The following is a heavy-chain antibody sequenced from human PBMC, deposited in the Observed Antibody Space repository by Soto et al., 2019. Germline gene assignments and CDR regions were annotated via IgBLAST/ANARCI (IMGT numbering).Heavy chain of an antibody. Sequence: EVQLVESGGGLVQPGWSLRLSCAASGFTSRSYWMHWVRQAPGQGLVWVSRISNDGTSTNYADSVKGRFTISRDNAKNTVYLEMIILRAEDTAVYYCARDWYYYDTSDHFSADAFDIWGQGTTVTVSS. CDR1: GFTSRSYW. J-gene: IGHJ3*02. D-gene: IGHD3-22*01. CDR3: ARDWYYYDTSDHFSADAFDI. CDR2: ISNDGTST. V-gene: IGHV3-74*01.